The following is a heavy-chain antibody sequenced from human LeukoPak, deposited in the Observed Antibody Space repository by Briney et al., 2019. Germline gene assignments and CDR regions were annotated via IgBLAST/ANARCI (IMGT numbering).Heavy chain of an antibody. CDR1: GFSFSDAW. Sequence: GGSLRLPCATSGFSFSDAWMNWVRQAPGKGLEWVGRIRRNSDGGTIDYAAPVKGRFALSRDDSKNTLYLHMSSLQTEDTAVYYCATDFYDTTWGQGTLVTVSS. J-gene: IGHJ5*02. CDR2: IRRNSDGGTI. CDR3: ATDFYDTT. V-gene: IGHV3-15*07. D-gene: IGHD3-22*01.